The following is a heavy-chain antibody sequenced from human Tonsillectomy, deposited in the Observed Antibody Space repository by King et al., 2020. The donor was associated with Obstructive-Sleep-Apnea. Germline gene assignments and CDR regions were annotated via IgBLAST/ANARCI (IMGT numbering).Heavy chain of an antibody. CDR1: GFTFSNFE. CDR2: VSTDGRRQ. Sequence: VQLVESGGDVVRPGTSLTLSCIASGFTFSNFEIHWGREAPGKGLEWVTLVSTDGRRQYYADSVKGLFTISRDNSKNTVYLQMNNLRPDDTAMYYCARDFDYWGQGTLVTVSP. CDR3: ARDFDY. V-gene: IGHV3-30*14. J-gene: IGHJ4*02.